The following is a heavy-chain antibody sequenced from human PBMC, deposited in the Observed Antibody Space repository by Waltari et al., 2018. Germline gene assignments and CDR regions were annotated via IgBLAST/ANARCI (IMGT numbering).Heavy chain of an antibody. J-gene: IGHJ3*02. Sequence: QVQLQESGPGLVKPSETLSLTCAVSGYSISSGYYWGWIRQPPGKGLEWIGSIYPSGSTYSSPSLKSRVTISVDTSKNQFALNLSSVTAADTAVYYCARLGYGDAFDIWGQGTMVTVSS. CDR3: ARLGYGDAFDI. CDR2: IYPSGST. CDR1: GYSISSGYY. V-gene: IGHV4-38-2*01. D-gene: IGHD5-12*01.